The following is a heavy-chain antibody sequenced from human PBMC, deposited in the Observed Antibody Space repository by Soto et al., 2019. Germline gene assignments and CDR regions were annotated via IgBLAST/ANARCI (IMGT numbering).Heavy chain of an antibody. CDR2: IRSSSSYI. CDR3: ARGTPYYYDSSGYYQDY. J-gene: IGHJ4*02. V-gene: IGHV3-21*01. Sequence: GGSLRLSCAPSGFTFSSYSMNWVRQAPGKGLEWVSSIRSSSSYIYYADSVKGRFTTSRDNAKNSLYLQMNSLRAEDTAVYYCARGTPYYYDSSGYYQDYWGQGTLVTVSS. D-gene: IGHD3-22*01. CDR1: GFTFSSYS.